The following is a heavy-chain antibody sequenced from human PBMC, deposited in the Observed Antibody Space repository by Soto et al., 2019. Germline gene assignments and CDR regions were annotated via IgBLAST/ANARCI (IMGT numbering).Heavy chain of an antibody. J-gene: IGHJ4*02. CDR3: ALSSGYYSTFDS. CDR1: GYSFTAYY. Sequence: GASVKVSCKASGYSFTAYYMHWVRQAPGQGLEWMGWINPHIGGTNYAKKFQGRVTMTGDTSISAAYMELSRLRSDDSAVYYCALSSGYYSTFDSWGQGTLVTVSS. V-gene: IGHV1-2*02. D-gene: IGHD3-22*01. CDR2: INPHIGGT.